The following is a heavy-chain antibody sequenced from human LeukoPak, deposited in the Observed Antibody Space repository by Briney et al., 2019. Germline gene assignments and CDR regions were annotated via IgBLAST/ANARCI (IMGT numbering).Heavy chain of an antibody. D-gene: IGHD4-17*01. Sequence: ASVKVSCKASGYTFSSYYMHWVRQAPGQGLERMGIINPSGGSTTYAQKFQGRVTMTRDTSTNIVYMGLSSLSSDDTAVYYCARDHVMTMVTTPYYFDYWGQGTLVTVSS. CDR3: ARDHVMTMVTTPYYFDY. V-gene: IGHV1-46*01. CDR2: INPSGGST. CDR1: GYTFSSYY. J-gene: IGHJ4*02.